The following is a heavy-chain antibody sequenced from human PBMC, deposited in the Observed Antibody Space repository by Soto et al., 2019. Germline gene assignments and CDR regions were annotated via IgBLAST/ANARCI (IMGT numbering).Heavy chain of an antibody. CDR2: IRSKANSYAT. D-gene: IGHD3-16*02. J-gene: IGHJ5*02. CDR3: TRGELSQLDP. CDR1: GFTFSGSA. Sequence: GGSLRLSCAASGFTFSGSAMHWVRQASGKGLEWVGRIRSKANSYATAYAASVKGRFTISRDDSKNTAYLQMNSLKTEDTAVYYCTRGELSQLDPWGQGTLVTVSS. V-gene: IGHV3-73*01.